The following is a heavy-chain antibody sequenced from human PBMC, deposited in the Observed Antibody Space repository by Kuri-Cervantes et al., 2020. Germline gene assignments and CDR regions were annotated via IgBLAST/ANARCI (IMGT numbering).Heavy chain of an antibody. CDR3: ARVWAGYCSGGSCYANYYYYYGMDV. V-gene: IGHV1-18*01. CDR2: ISAYNGNT. J-gene: IGHJ6*02. CDR1: GYTFTSYD. Sequence: ASVKVSCKASGYTFTSYDINWVRQATGQGLEWMGWISAYNGNTNYAQKLQGRVTMTRDTSISTASMELRRLRSDDTAVYYCARVWAGYCSGGSCYANYYYYYGMDVWGQGTTVTVSS. D-gene: IGHD2-15*01.